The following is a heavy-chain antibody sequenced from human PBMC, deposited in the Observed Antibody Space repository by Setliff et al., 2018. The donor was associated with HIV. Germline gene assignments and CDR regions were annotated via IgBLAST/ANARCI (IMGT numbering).Heavy chain of an antibody. CDR3: ARDDHYYDSGSYYSDWYFDL. CDR1: GGTFSNYA. CDR2: VIPIFGST. V-gene: IGHV1-69*13. Sequence: ASVKVSCKASGGTFSNYAFSWVRQAPGQGLEWMGGVIPIFGSTKYAQKFQGRVTISADESTTTADMELSSLRSEDTAVYYCARDDHYYDSGSYYSDWYFDLWGRGTLVTVSS. J-gene: IGHJ2*01. D-gene: IGHD3-10*01.